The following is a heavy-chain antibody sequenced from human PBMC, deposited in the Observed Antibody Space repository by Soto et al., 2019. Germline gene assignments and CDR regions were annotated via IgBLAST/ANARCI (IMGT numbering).Heavy chain of an antibody. CDR1: GYTFTTHY. J-gene: IGHJ4*02. Sequence: ASVKGSCKGSGYTFTTHYIHWVRQAPGQGVEWMGRINPSGGLTSNTQKFQGRVTMTRDTSTSTVYMELSSLRSEDTAVYYCARDDSGFSGSHYIDYFNYWGQGALVTVSS. CDR2: INPSGGLT. V-gene: IGHV1-46*01. D-gene: IGHD1-26*01. CDR3: ARDDSGFSGSHYIDYFNY.